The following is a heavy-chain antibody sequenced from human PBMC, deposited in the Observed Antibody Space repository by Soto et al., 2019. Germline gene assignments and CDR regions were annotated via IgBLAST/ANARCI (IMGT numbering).Heavy chain of an antibody. CDR3: AKVTHYYDIPYTFDY. CDR1: GFTFSSYA. J-gene: IGHJ4*02. V-gene: IGHV3-23*01. D-gene: IGHD3-9*01. CDR2: ISGSGGST. Sequence: EVQLLESGGGLVQPGGSLRLSCAASGFTFSSYAMSWVRQAPGKGLEWVSAISGSGGSTYYADSVKGRFTISRDNSKNTLYLQMTSLRAEDTAVYYCAKVTHYYDIPYTFDYWGQGTLVTVSS.